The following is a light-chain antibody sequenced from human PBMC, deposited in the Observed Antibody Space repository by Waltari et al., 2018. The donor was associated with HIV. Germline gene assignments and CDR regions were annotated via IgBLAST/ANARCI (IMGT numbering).Light chain of an antibody. V-gene: IGLV2-8*01. J-gene: IGLJ2*01. CDR1: SSDVGAYNY. CDR3: SSYAGSNTLI. Sequence: QSALTQPPSASGSPGHSVTISCTGTSSDVGAYNYVPWYQQPPGKAPKLIIYEVTTRPSGVHDRFSASKSGNTASLTVSGLQTDDEADYYCSSYAGSNTLIFGGGTNLIVL. CDR2: EVT.